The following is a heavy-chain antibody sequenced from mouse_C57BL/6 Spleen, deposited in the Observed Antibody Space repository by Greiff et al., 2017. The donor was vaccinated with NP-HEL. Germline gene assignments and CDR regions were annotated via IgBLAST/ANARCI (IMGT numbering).Heavy chain of an antibody. J-gene: IGHJ3*01. CDR3: TTVGTFQLGRFAH. D-gene: IGHD4-1*02. V-gene: IGHV14-4*01. CDR1: GFNIKDDY. CDR2: IDPENGDT. Sequence: VQLQQSGAELVRPGASVKLSCTASGFNIKDDYMHWVKQRPEQGLEWIGWIDPENGDTEYASKFQGKATITADTSSNTAYLQLSSLTSEDTAVYYCTTVGTFQLGRFAHWGQGTLVTVSA.